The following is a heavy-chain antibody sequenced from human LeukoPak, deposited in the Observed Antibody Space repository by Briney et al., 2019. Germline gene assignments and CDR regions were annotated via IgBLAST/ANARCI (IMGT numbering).Heavy chain of an antibody. D-gene: IGHD2-21*02. J-gene: IGHJ3*02. Sequence: RSSETLSLTCAVYGGSFSGYYWSWIRQPPGKGLEWIGEINHSGSTNYNPSLKSRVTISVDTSKNQFSLKLSSVTAADTAVYYCARGHHVVVTADDAFDIWGQGTMVTVSS. CDR3: ARGHHVVVTADDAFDI. CDR2: INHSGST. CDR1: GGSFSGYY. V-gene: IGHV4-34*01.